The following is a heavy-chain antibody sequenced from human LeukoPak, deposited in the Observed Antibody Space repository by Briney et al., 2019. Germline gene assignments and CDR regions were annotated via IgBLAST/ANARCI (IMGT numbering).Heavy chain of an antibody. D-gene: IGHD4-17*01. CDR3: ARHSAVTTFIFDY. V-gene: IGHV4-39*01. J-gene: IGHJ4*02. CDR1: GGSISSSYYY. Sequence: SETLSLTCTVSGGSISSSYYYWGWIRQPPGKGLEWIGSIFYSGSTYYNPSLKSRVTISLDTSKNQLSLRLSSVTAADTAVYYCARHSAVTTFIFDYWGQGTLVTVSS. CDR2: IFYSGST.